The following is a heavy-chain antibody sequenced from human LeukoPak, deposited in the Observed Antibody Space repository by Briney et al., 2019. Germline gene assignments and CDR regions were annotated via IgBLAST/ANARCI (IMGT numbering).Heavy chain of an antibody. J-gene: IGHJ4*02. V-gene: IGHV4-59*01. D-gene: IGHD3-22*01. CDR1: GGSISSYY. CDR3: ASLLHPYYYDSSGYLD. CDR2: IYYSGST. Sequence: KPSETLSLTCTVSGGSISSYYWSWIRQPPGKGLEWIGYIYYSGSTNYNPSLKSRVTISVDTSKNQFSLRLSSVTAADTAVYYCASLLHPYYYDSSGYLDWGQGTLVTVSS.